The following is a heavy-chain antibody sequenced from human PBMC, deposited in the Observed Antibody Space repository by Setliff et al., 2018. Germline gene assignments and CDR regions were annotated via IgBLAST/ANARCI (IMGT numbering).Heavy chain of an antibody. CDR2: VYSSSSP. V-gene: IGHV4-4*08. Sequence: TSETLSLTCNVSGASISSSYWTWIRQPPGNELEWIGYVYSSSSPYYEPSLESRATISRDTSSNQFSLKRFSVTAAVTAVYYCARGINSVSWTPKHWGRGTLVTVSS. J-gene: IGHJ4*02. CDR3: ARGINSVSWTPKH. CDR1: GASISSSY. D-gene: IGHD6-13*01.